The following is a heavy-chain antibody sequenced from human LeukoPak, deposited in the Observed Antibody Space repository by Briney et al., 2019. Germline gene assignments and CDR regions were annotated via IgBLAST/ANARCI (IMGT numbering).Heavy chain of an antibody. Sequence: PGGSLRLSCAASGFTFGSYSMNWVRQAPGMGLEWVSSISSSSSYIYYADSVKGRFTISRDNAKNSLYLQMNSLRAEDTAVYYCARDVGRYIPCDYWGQGTLVTVSS. CDR3: ARDVGRYIPCDY. D-gene: IGHD1-26*01. CDR2: ISSSSSYI. J-gene: IGHJ4*02. CDR1: GFTFGSYS. V-gene: IGHV3-21*01.